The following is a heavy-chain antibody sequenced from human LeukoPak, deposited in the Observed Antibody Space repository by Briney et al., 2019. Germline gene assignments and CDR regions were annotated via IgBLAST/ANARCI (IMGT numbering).Heavy chain of an antibody. CDR3: ARDPWAHYYDSSGYDY. CDR2: IIPILGIA. V-gene: IGHV1-69*04. D-gene: IGHD3-22*01. J-gene: IGHJ4*02. Sequence: GSSVKVSCKASGGTFSSNAISWVRQAPGQGLEWMGRIIPILGIANYAQKFQGRVTITADKSTSTAYMELSSLRSEDTAVYYCARDPWAHYYDSSGYDYWGQGTLVTVSS. CDR1: GGTFSSNA.